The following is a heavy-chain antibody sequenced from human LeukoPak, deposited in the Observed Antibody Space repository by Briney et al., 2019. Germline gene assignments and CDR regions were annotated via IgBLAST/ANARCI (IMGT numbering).Heavy chain of an antibody. D-gene: IGHD4/OR15-4a*01. V-gene: IGHV3-53*01. CDR3: ARSPMTMLTDDAFDI. CDR2: IYSGGST. J-gene: IGHJ3*02. CDR1: GFTVSSNY. Sequence: GGSLRLSCAASGFTVSSNYMSWVRQAPGKGLEWVSLIYSGGSTYYADSVKGRFTISRDNSKNTLYLQMNSLRAEDTAVYYCARSPMTMLTDDAFDIWGQGTMVTVST.